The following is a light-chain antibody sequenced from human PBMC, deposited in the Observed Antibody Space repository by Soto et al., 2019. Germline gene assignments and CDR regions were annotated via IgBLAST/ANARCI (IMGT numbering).Light chain of an antibody. J-gene: IGLJ1*01. CDR3: SSYAGSNNFV. V-gene: IGLV2-8*01. CDR2: EVS. Sequence: QSALTQPPSASGSPGQSVTISCTGSSSDVGGYNYVSWYQRHPGKAPKLMIYEVSKRPSGVPDRFSGSKSDNSASLTVSGLQAEDEADYYCSSYAGSNNFVFGTGTKVTVL. CDR1: SSDVGGYNY.